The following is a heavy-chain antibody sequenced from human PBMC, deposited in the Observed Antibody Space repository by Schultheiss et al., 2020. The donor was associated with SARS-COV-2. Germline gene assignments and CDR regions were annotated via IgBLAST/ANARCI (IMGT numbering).Heavy chain of an antibody. Sequence: SETLSLTCTVSGGSISSSSYYWGWIRQPPGKGLEWIGSIYYSGSTYYNPSLKSRVTISVDTSKNQFSLNLDSVTAADTAVDYCARVSLRGSDYWGQGTLVTVSA. CDR3: ARVSLRGSDY. J-gene: IGHJ4*02. CDR1: GGSISSSSYY. D-gene: IGHD3-10*01. V-gene: IGHV4-39*07. CDR2: IYYSGST.